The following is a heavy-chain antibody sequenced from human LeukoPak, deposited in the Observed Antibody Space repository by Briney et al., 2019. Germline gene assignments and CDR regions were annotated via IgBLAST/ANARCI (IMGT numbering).Heavy chain of an antibody. V-gene: IGHV3-7*05. CDR3: ARGAAGAFDC. Sequence: GGSLRLSCAASGFTFNSYWMTWVRQTPGKALEWVANIKPDGSEKSYEDSVKGRFTISRDNAKNSLCLQMNSLRAEDTAVYYCARGAAGAFDCWGQGTLVTVSS. D-gene: IGHD6-13*01. CDR1: GFTFNSYW. CDR2: IKPDGSEK. J-gene: IGHJ4*02.